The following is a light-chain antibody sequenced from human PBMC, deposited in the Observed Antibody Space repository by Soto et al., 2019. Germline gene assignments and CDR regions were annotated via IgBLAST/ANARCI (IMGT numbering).Light chain of an antibody. CDR3: QQSYSTPVT. J-gene: IGKJ5*01. Sequence: VQITQSPSSLSASVGDRVTITFRASQSISSYLNWYQQKPGKAPKLLIYAASSLQSGVPSRFSGSGSGTDFTLTISSLQPEDFATYYCQQSYSTPVTFGQGTRLEIK. V-gene: IGKV1-39*01. CDR1: QSISSY. CDR2: AAS.